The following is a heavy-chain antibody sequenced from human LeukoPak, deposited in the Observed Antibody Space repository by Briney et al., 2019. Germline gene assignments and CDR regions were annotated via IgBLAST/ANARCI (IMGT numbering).Heavy chain of an antibody. V-gene: IGHV3-53*01. Sequence: GGSLRLSCAASGFTVTSNYMSWVRQAPGKGLEWVSSIYSDGRTFYADSVKGRFTTSRDNSKNTLSLQFDSLRVEDTAVYYCAGRFSSSWAHAYWGQGTLVTVSS. CDR2: IYSDGRT. J-gene: IGHJ4*02. CDR1: GFTVTSNY. CDR3: AGRFSSSWAHAY. D-gene: IGHD6-13*01.